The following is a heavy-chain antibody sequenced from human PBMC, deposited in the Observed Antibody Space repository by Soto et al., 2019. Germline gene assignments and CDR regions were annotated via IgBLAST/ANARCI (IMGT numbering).Heavy chain of an antibody. Sequence: SETLSLTCTVSGVSISSYYWSWIRQPPGKGLEWIGYIYYSGSTNYNPSLKSRVTISVDTSKNQFSLKLSSVTAADTAVYYCARHLPKPFWSGYCAFDYWGQGTLVTVSS. J-gene: IGHJ4*02. V-gene: IGHV4-59*08. CDR2: IYYSGST. CDR1: GVSISSYY. CDR3: ARHLPKPFWSGYCAFDY. D-gene: IGHD3-3*01.